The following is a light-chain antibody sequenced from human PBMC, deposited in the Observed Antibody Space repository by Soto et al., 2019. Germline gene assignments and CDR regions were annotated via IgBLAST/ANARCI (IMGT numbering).Light chain of an antibody. J-gene: IGKJ1*01. CDR1: QSVSSSY. CDR3: QQYGNSPPRT. CDR2: GTS. Sequence: EIVLTQSPGTLSLSPVERATLSCRASQSVSSSYLAWYQQKPGQAPRLLIYGTSSRATDIPDRFSGSGSGTDFTLTISGLEPEDFAVYYCQQYGNSPPRTFGQGTKVDIK. V-gene: IGKV3-20*01.